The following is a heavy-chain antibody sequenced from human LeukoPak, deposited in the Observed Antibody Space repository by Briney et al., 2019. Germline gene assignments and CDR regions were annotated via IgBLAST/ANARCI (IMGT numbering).Heavy chain of an antibody. CDR1: GYTLTELS. J-gene: IGHJ3*02. CDR3: ATRPLPIVVVPAAILDRANDAFDI. Sequence: GASVKVSCKVSGYTLTELSMHWVRQAPGKGLEWMGGFDPEDGETIYAQKFQGRVTMTEDTSTDTAYMELSSLRSEDTAVYYCATRPLPIVVVPAAILDRANDAFDIWGQGTMVTVSS. D-gene: IGHD2-2*02. V-gene: IGHV1-24*01. CDR2: FDPEDGET.